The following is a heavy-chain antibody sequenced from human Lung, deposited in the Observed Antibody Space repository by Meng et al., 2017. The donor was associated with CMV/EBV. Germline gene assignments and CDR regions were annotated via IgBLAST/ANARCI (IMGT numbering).Heavy chain of an antibody. Sequence: ASVKDACKASGYTFISYGISWVRQPPGQGLEWMGWISAYNGNTNYAQKLQGRVTMTTDTSTSTAYMELRSMRPNDTAVYYCARLRLELDYWGQGTLVTVSS. CDR1: GYTFISYG. CDR2: ISAYNGNT. J-gene: IGHJ4*02. V-gene: IGHV1-18*01. CDR3: ARLRLELDY.